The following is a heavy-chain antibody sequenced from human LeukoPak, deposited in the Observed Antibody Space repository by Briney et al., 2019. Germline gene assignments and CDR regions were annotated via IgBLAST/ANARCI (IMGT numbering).Heavy chain of an antibody. CDR2: INPSGGST. Sequence: GASVKVSCKASGYTFTSYYMHWVRQAPGQGLEWMGIINPSGGSTSYAQKFQGRVTMTRDTSTSTVYMELSSLRSEDTAVYYCARDPRTYSSGWADAFDIWGQGTMVTVSS. V-gene: IGHV1-46*01. CDR1: GYTFTSYY. CDR3: ARDPRTYSSGWADAFDI. D-gene: IGHD6-19*01. J-gene: IGHJ3*02.